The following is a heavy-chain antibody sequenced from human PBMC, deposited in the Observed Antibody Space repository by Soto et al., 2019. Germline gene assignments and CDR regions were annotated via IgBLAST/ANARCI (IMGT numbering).Heavy chain of an antibody. J-gene: IGHJ5*02. V-gene: IGHV4-39*01. D-gene: IGHD6-25*01. CDR1: GGSITSSSHF. CDR2: IYFTGNT. Sequence: SETLSLTCTASGGSITSSSHFWGWVRQPPGKGLGWIGTIYFTGNTYYTPSLKSRLTMSIDTSKNEFSLRLNSVTAADTAVYYCAGQTFTIAAASYGRSNWFDPWGPGTLVTVSS. CDR3: AGQTFTIAAASYGRSNWFDP.